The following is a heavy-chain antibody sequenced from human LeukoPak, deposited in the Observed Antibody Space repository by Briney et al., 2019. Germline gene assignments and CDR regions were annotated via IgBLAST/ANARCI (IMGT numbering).Heavy chain of an antibody. CDR2: INHSGST. CDR1: GGSFSGYY. V-gene: IGHV4-34*01. Sequence: SETLSLTCAVYGGSFSGYYWSWIRQPPGKGLEWIGEINHSGSTNYNPSLKSRVTISVDTSKNQFSLKLSSVTAADTAVYYCARGVYSSSAPRLDPWGQGTLVTVSS. D-gene: IGHD6-6*01. J-gene: IGHJ5*02. CDR3: ARGVYSSSAPRLDP.